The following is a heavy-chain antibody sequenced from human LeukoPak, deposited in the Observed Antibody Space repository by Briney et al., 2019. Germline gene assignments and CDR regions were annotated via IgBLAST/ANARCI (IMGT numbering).Heavy chain of an antibody. CDR3: ARHGYYDILPYDAFDI. V-gene: IGHV4-59*08. J-gene: IGHJ3*02. CDR2: IYYSGST. Sequence: PSETLSLTCTVSGGSISSYYWSWIRQPPGKGLEWIGYIYYSGSTNYNPSLKSRVTISVDTSKNQFSLKLSSVTAADTAVYYCARHGYYDILPYDAFDIWGQGTMVTVSS. D-gene: IGHD3-9*01. CDR1: GGSISSYY.